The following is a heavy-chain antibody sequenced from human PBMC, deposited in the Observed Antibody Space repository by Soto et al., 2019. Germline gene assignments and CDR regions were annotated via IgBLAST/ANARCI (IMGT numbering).Heavy chain of an antibody. J-gene: IGHJ4*01. V-gene: IGHV5-51*01. CDR2: IYPGDSDT. CDR3: ARMDSSGLGIDY. CDR1: GYSFTNYW. D-gene: IGHD3-22*01. Sequence: PGESLKISCKGSGYSFTNYWVGWVRQMPGKGLEWMGMIYPGDSDTRYSPPFQGHVTISADESISTAYLQWSSLKASDTAIYYCARMDSSGLGIDYWGQGTLVTVSS.